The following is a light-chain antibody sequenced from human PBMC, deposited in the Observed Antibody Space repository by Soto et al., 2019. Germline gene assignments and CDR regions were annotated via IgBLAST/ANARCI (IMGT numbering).Light chain of an antibody. CDR2: DAS. Sequence: EIVLTQSPATLSLSPGERATLCRASQSVSSYLAWYQQKPGQAPRLLIYDASNRATGIPARFSGSGSGTDFTLTISSLEPEDFAVYYCQQRSNWPLTFGGGTKVEIK. CDR3: QQRSNWPLT. V-gene: IGKV3-11*01. J-gene: IGKJ4*01. CDR1: QSVSSY.